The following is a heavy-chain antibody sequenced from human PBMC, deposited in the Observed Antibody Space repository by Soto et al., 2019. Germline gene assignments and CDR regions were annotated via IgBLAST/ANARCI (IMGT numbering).Heavy chain of an antibody. Sequence: GGSLRLSCAASGFTFSSYAMSWVRQAPGKGLEWVSAISGSGGSTYYADSVKGRFTISRDNSKNTRYLQMNSLRAEDTAVYYCEQCGQKKLVAPKNFDYWGQGTLVTVSS. CDR2: ISGSGGST. CDR1: GFTFSSYA. J-gene: IGHJ4*02. CDR3: EQCGQKKLVAPKNFDY. D-gene: IGHD2-8*02. V-gene: IGHV3-23*01.